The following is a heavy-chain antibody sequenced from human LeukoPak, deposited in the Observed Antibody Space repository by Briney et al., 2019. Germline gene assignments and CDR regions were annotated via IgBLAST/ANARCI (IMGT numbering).Heavy chain of an antibody. CDR3: ARDYADYVGYFFFDY. J-gene: IGHJ4*02. Sequence: GGSLRLSCAASGFTFNNYAMNWVRQAPGKGLEWVSPISGGGKTTYYADSAKGRFTISRDNSQNTLYLQMNSLRAEDTAVYYCARDYADYVGYFFFDYWGQGTLVTVSS. CDR1: GFTFNNYA. V-gene: IGHV3-23*01. D-gene: IGHD4-17*01. CDR2: ISGGGKTT.